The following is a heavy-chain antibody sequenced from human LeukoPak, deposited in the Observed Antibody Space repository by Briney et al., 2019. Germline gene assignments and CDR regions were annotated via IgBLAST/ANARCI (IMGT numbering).Heavy chain of an antibody. V-gene: IGHV1-18*01. Sequence: ASVKVSCKASGYTFSNYDISWVRQAPGQGLEWMGWISAYNGNTNYAQKLQGRVTMTTDTSTSTAYMELRSLRSDDTAVYYCAREQQLVRGYYYYYMDVWGKGTTVTVSS. J-gene: IGHJ6*03. CDR1: GYTFSNYD. CDR2: ISAYNGNT. D-gene: IGHD6-13*01. CDR3: AREQQLVRGYYYYYMDV.